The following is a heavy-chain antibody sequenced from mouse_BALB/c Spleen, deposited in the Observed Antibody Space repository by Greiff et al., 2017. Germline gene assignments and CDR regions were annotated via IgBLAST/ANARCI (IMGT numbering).Heavy chain of an antibody. CDR2: IYPGDGDT. Sequence: VKLQESGAELARPGASVKLSCKASGYTFTSYWMQWVKQRPGQGLEWIGAIYPGDGDTRYTQKFKGKATLTADKSSSTAYMQLSSLASEDSAVYYCARNYEAYFDYWGQGTTLTVSS. V-gene: IGHV1-87*01. CDR1: GYTFTSYW. CDR3: ARNYEAYFDY. J-gene: IGHJ2*01. D-gene: IGHD2-4*01.